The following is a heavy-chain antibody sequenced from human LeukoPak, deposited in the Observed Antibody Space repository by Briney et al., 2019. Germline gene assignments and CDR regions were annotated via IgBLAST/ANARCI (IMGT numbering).Heavy chain of an antibody. CDR1: GFTFSSYA. CDR2: ISYDGSNK. CDR3: ARDQQRVLTGYYFDY. V-gene: IGHV3-30-3*01. Sequence: GRSLRLSCAASGFTFSSYAMHWVRQAPGKGLEWVAVISYDGSNKYYADSVKGRFTISRDNSKNTLYLQMNSLRAEDTAVYYCARDQQRVLTGYYFDYWGQGTLVTVSS. J-gene: IGHJ4*02. D-gene: IGHD3-9*01.